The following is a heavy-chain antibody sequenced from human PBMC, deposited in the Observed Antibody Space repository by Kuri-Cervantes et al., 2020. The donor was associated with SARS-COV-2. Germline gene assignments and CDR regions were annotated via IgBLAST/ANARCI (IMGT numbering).Heavy chain of an antibody. D-gene: IGHD6-13*01. Sequence: SETLSLTCTVSGGSTSSQSYYWGWIRQPPGKGLEWIGSVYYSGTTYYNPSLKSRVTISLDTSKNQFSLKLSSVTAADTAVYYCARPPGIAAAGTNWFDPWGQGTLVTVSS. V-gene: IGHV4-39*01. CDR1: GGSTSSQSYY. CDR3: ARPPGIAAAGTNWFDP. CDR2: VYYSGTT. J-gene: IGHJ5*02.